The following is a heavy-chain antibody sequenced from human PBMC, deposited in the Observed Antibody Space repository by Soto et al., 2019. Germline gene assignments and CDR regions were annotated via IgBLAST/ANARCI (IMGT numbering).Heavy chain of an antibody. V-gene: IGHV4-31*03. CDR1: GGSISSGGYY. D-gene: IGHD3-22*01. CDR2: IYYRGTT. Sequence: PSETLSLTCTVSGGSISSGGYYWSWIRHHPVKGLEWIGYIYYRGTTNYNQSLKSRVIISVDTSKNEFSLKLSSVTAADTAVYYCASYYDSSGYLAFDMWGQGTLVT. J-gene: IGHJ3*02. CDR3: ASYYDSSGYLAFDM.